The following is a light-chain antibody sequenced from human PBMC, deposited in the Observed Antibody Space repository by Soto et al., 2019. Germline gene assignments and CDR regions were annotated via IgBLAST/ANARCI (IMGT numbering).Light chain of an antibody. V-gene: IGLV3-21*02. CDR1: NIGSKT. Sequence: YELTQPPSMSGAPGQTARITCGGNNIGSKTVHWYQQKAGQAPVLVVYDDSDRPSGIPERFSGSNSGNTATLTISRVEAGDEADYYCQVWDVSTVHYVFGTGTKVTVL. CDR3: QVWDVSTVHYV. J-gene: IGLJ1*01. CDR2: DDS.